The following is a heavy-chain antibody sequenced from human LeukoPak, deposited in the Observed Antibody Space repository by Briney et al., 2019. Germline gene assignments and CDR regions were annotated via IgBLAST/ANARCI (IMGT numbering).Heavy chain of an antibody. Sequence: GGSMRLSCAVYGFTFTTFTMNWDRQAQGKGMEWVSSISTSNTFIYYADSVKGRFTISRDNANNSLYLQMNDLRVEDTAVYYCARDSGPLFVPWGHGTLVTVSS. V-gene: IGHV3-21*01. CDR3: ARDSGPLFVP. J-gene: IGHJ5*02. CDR1: GFTFTTFT. CDR2: ISTSNTFI. D-gene: IGHD7-27*01.